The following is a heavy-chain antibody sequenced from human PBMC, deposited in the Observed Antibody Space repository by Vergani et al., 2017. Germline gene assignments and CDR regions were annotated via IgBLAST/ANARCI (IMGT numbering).Heavy chain of an antibody. D-gene: IGHD4-23*01. V-gene: IGHV3-72*01. Sequence: VQLVESGGGVVQPGRSLRLSCAASGFTLSDHVMDWVRQGPGKGLEWVGRSRNKARSYTTEYSASVNGRFTISRDDSRHSLYLQMNSLKTEETAVYYFATLPRQTKKRVTSGGKGTLVTVSS. CDR3: ATLPRQTKKRVTS. CDR2: SRNKARSYTT. CDR1: GFTLSDHV. J-gene: IGHJ4*02.